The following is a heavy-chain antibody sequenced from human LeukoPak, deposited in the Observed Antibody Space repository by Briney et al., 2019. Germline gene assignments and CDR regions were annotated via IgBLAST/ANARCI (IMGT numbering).Heavy chain of an antibody. CDR2: INHSGST. V-gene: IGHV4-34*01. D-gene: IGHD6-13*01. CDR1: GGAFSGYY. CDR3: ARGRRIAAAGRNWFDP. J-gene: IGHJ5*02. Sequence: SETLSLTCAVYGGAFSGYYWCWIRQPPGKGLEWIGEINHSGSTNYNPSLKSRVTISVDTSKNQFSLKLSSVTAADTAVYYCARGRRIAAAGRNWFDPWGQGTLVTVSS.